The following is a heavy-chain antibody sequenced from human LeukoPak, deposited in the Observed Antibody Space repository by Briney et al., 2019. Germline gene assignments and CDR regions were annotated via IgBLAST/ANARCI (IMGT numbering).Heavy chain of an antibody. CDR2: IYPGDSDT. J-gene: IGHJ6*02. CDR3: ARCSSTVPTSYYYYGMDV. D-gene: IGHD4-11*01. Sequence: GESLKISCKGSGYSFTSYCIGWVRQMPGKGLEWMGTIYPGDSDTRYSPSFQGQATFSVDKSVSTAYLQWSSLKASGTATYYCARCSSTVPTSYYYYGMDVWGQGTTVTVSS. V-gene: IGHV5-51*01. CDR1: GYSFTSYC.